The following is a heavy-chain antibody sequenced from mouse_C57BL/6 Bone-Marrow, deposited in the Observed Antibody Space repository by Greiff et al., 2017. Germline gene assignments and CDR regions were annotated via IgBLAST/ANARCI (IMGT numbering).Heavy chain of an antibody. CDR1: GYSLTGYY. Sequence: EVQLQQSGPELVKPGASVSISCKASGYSLTGYYMHWVKQSPEKSLEWIGEINPSTGGTTYTQKFKDKGTLTVDKSCSTAYMQLKSLTSEDSAVYYCARSEAGYDYYGSSNYFDYWGQGTTLTVSS. CDR3: ARSEAGYDYYGSSNYFDY. D-gene: IGHD1-1*01. J-gene: IGHJ2*01. CDR2: INPSTGGT. V-gene: IGHV1-42*01.